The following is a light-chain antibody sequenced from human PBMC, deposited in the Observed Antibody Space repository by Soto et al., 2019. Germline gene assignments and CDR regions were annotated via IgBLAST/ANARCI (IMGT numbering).Light chain of an antibody. CDR2: GNS. CDR3: QSYDSSLSGVV. J-gene: IGLJ2*01. Sequence: QSVRTQPPSVSGAPGQRVTISCNGSSSNNGAGYDVHWYQQLPGTAPKLLIYGNSNRPSGVPDRFSGSKSGTSASPAITGLQAEDEADYYCQSYDSSLSGVVFGGGTKLTVL. CDR1: SSNNGAGYD. V-gene: IGLV1-40*01.